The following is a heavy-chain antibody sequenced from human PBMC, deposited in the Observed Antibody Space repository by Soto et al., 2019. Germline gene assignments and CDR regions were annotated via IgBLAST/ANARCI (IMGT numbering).Heavy chain of an antibody. CDR1: GFTFSSYE. J-gene: IGHJ6*02. CDR3: ARDTRDSSGELSYYYYGMDV. CDR2: ISSSGSTI. D-gene: IGHD3-22*01. Sequence: GGSLRLSCAASGFTFSSYEMNWVRQAPGKGLEWVSYISSSGSTIYYADSVKGRFTISRDNAKNSLYLQMNSLRAEDTAVYYCARDTRDSSGELSYYYYGMDVWGQGTTVTVSS. V-gene: IGHV3-48*03.